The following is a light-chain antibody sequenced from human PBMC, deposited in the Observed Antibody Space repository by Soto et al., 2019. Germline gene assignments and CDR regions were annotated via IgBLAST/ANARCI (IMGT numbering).Light chain of an antibody. J-gene: IGKJ5*01. CDR3: QQRSNWPPIT. V-gene: IGKV3D-20*02. CDR2: GAS. Sequence: EIVLPQSPGTLSLSPGERATLSCRAIQSVSSSYLAWYQQKPGQAPRLLIYGASSRATGIPDRFSGSVSGTGFTLTISSLEPEDFAVYYCQQRSNWPPITFGQGTRLEIK. CDR1: QSVSSSY.